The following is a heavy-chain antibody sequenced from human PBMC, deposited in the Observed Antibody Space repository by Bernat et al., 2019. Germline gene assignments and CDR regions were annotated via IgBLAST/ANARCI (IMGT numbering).Heavy chain of an antibody. CDR2: IYSGGNT. Sequence: EVQLVESGGGLIQPGGSLRLSCAASGFTVSSNYMSWVRLAPGKGLEWVSLIYSGGNTYYADSVKGRFTISRDNSKNTLFLQMNSLRAEDTAVYYCARGDCSSTSCPNDYWGQGTLVTVSS. D-gene: IGHD2-2*01. CDR1: GFTVSSNY. CDR3: ARGDCSSTSCPNDY. V-gene: IGHV3-53*01. J-gene: IGHJ4*02.